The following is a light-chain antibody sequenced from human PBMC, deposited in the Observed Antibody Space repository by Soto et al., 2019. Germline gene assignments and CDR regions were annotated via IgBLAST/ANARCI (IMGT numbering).Light chain of an antibody. Sequence: DIQMTQSPSSLSASLGDRFTITCLASQSINSYLNWYQQKTGNATKLLIYAESSLQSGVPSRFSGSGFGTDFTITISSLQREDFATYYCQQSYKTRWTFGQATKVDIK. CDR3: QQSYKTRWT. V-gene: IGKV1-39*01. CDR1: QSINSY. CDR2: AES. J-gene: IGKJ1*01.